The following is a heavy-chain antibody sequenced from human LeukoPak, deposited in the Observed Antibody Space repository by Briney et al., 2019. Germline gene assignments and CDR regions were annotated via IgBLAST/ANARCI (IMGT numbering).Heavy chain of an antibody. D-gene: IGHD4-11*01. V-gene: IGHV4-59*12. CDR1: GGSISSYY. CDR3: ARGYDYSNLGAFDI. Sequence: PSETLSLTCTVSGGSISSYYWSWIRQPPGKGLEWIGYIYHSGSTYYNPSLKSRVTISVDRSKNQFSLKLSSVTAADTAVYYCARGYDYSNLGAFDIWGQGTMVTVSS. J-gene: IGHJ3*02. CDR2: IYHSGST.